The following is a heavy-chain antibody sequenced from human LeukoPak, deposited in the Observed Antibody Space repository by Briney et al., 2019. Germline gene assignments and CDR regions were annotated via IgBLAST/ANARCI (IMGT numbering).Heavy chain of an antibody. Sequence: GGSLRLSCVASGFAFSSYTIYWVRQAPGNGLEWVSSISSSSSYISYADSLKGRFTISRDNAKNSLSLQMNSLRAEDTAVYYCARAGSRLIEYRMDVWGQGTTVTVSS. CDR1: GFAFSSYT. CDR3: ARAGSRLIEYRMDV. J-gene: IGHJ6*02. D-gene: IGHD2-2*01. CDR2: ISSSSSYI. V-gene: IGHV3-21*01.